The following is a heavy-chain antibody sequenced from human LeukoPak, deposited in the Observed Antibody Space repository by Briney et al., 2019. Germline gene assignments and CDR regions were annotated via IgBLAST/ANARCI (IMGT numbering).Heavy chain of an antibody. Sequence: GESLKISCQGSGYTFTTSWIGWERQMPGKGLEWMGIIYPGDSDARYSPSFQGQVSFSVDKSISTAFLQWTRLKASVTAMYYCARLNVSYVGLVGWFDPWGQGTQVTVSS. V-gene: IGHV5-51*01. D-gene: IGHD3-10*02. J-gene: IGHJ5*02. CDR2: IYPGDSDA. CDR1: GYTFTTSW. CDR3: ARLNVSYVGLVGWFDP.